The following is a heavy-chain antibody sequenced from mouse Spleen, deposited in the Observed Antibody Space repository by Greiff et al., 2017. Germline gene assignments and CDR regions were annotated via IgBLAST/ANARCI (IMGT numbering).Heavy chain of an antibody. CDR1: GFSLTSYA. V-gene: IGHV2-9-1*01. CDR2: IWTGGGT. D-gene: IGHD2-13*01. CDR3: ARKALYYGDSHYDMDY. Sequence: VKLVESGPGLVAPSQSLSITCTVSGFSLTSYAISWVRQPPGKGLEWLGVIWTGGGTNYNSALKSRLSISKDNSKSQVFLKMNSLQTDDTARYYCARKALYYGDSHYDMDYWGQGTSVTVSS. J-gene: IGHJ4*01.